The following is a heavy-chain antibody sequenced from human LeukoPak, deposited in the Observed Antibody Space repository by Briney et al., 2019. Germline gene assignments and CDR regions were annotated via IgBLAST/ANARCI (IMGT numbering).Heavy chain of an antibody. J-gene: IGHJ3*02. CDR1: GFTFDDYA. Sequence: GGSLRLSCAASGFTFDDYAMHWVRQAPGKGLEWVSGISWNSGSIGYADSVKGRFTISRDNAKNSLYLQMNSLRAEDTALYYCAKDIVGGSSWYSTAFDIWGQGTMVTVSS. D-gene: IGHD6-13*01. CDR3: AKDIVGGSSWYSTAFDI. V-gene: IGHV3-9*01. CDR2: ISWNSGSI.